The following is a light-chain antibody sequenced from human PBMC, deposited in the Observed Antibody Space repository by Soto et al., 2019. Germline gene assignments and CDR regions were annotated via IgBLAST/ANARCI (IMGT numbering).Light chain of an antibody. V-gene: IGLV2-8*01. Sequence: QSALTQPPSASGSPGQSVTISYTGTSSDVGDYTYVSWYQQHPGKAPKLMISEVSKRPSGVPDRFSGSKSGNTASLTVSGLQAEDEADYYCSSYAGSHNLVFVFGTGTKVTVL. CDR3: SSYAGSHNLVFV. J-gene: IGLJ1*01. CDR1: SSDVGDYTY. CDR2: EVS.